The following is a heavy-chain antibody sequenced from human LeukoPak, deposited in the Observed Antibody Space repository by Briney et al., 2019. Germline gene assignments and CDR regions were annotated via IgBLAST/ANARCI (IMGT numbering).Heavy chain of an antibody. V-gene: IGHV1-2*06. CDR2: INPNSGGT. J-gene: IGHJ4*02. Sequence: GASVKVSCKASGYTFTGYYMHWVRQAPGQGLEWMGRINPNSGGTNYAQKFQGRVTMTRDTSISTAYMELSRLRPDDTAVYYCARDGYYDSSGYYYWGQGTLVTVSS. CDR3: ARDGYYDSSGYYY. D-gene: IGHD3-22*01. CDR1: GYTFTGYY.